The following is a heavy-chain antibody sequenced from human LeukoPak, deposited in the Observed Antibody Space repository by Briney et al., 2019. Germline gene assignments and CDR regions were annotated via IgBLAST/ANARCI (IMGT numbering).Heavy chain of an antibody. CDR3: AKVGDVLLWFGESSPIDY. CDR2: ISGSGGST. CDR1: GFTVSSNY. Sequence: PGGSLRLSCAASGFTVSSNYMSWVRQAPGKGLEWVSAISGSGGSTYYADSVKGRFTISRDNSKNTLYLQMNSLRAEDTAVYYCAKVGDVLLWFGESSPIDYWGQGTLVTVSS. D-gene: IGHD3-10*01. J-gene: IGHJ4*02. V-gene: IGHV3-23*01.